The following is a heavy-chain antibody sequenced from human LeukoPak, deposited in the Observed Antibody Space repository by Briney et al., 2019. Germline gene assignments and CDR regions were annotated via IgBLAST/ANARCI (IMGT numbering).Heavy chain of an antibody. J-gene: IGHJ4*02. CDR1: GFTFSSYG. Sequence: GRPLRLSCAASGFTFSSYGMHWVRQAPGKGLEWVAVISNDGSNKYYADSVKGRFTISRDNSKNTLYLQMNSLRAEDTAVYYCARDVVATGGYYWGQGTLVTVSS. D-gene: IGHD1-1*01. CDR2: ISNDGSNK. CDR3: ARDVVATGGYY. V-gene: IGHV3-30*03.